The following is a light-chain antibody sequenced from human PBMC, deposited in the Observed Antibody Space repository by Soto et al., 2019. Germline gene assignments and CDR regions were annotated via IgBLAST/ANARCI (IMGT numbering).Light chain of an antibody. V-gene: IGLV2-8*01. Sequence: QSVLTQPPSASVSPGQSVTISCTGTSSDVGGYNYVSWYQHHPGKAPKLMIYEVNKRPSGVPDRFSGSRSGNTASLTVSGLQAEDEADYYCSSYAGFNNVLFGGGTKLTVL. J-gene: IGLJ2*01. CDR1: SSDVGGYNY. CDR2: EVN. CDR3: SSYAGFNNVL.